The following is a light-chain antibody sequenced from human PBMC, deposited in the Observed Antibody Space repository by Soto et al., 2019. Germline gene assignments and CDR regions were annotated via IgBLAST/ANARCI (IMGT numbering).Light chain of an antibody. CDR3: QQSYSIQWT. CDR1: QSISSY. Sequence: DIQMTQSPSSLSASVGDRVTITCRASQSISSYLNWYQQKPGKAPKLLIYAASSLQSGVPSRSSGSGSGTDFTLTISSLQPEDFAPYYCQQSYSIQWTFGQGTKVEIK. CDR2: AAS. J-gene: IGKJ1*01. V-gene: IGKV1-39*01.